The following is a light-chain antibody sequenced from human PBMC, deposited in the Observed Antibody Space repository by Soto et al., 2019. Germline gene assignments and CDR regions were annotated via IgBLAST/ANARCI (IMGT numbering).Light chain of an antibody. J-gene: IGLJ1*01. V-gene: IGLV1-40*01. Sequence: QAVVTQPPSVSGAPGQRVTISCTGSSSNIGAGYDVHWYQQLPGTAPKLLIYGNSNRPSGVPDRFSGSKSGTSASLAITGLQDEDEADYYGQSYDSSLSGSYVFGPGTTLTVL. CDR1: SSNIGAGYD. CDR3: QSYDSSLSGSYV. CDR2: GNS.